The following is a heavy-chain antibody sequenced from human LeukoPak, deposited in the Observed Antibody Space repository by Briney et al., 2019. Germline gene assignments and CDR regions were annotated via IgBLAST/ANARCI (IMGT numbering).Heavy chain of an antibody. CDR2: ISYDGGIK. V-gene: IGHV3-30*18. Sequence: GGSLRLSCVASGFTFSRYGIHWVRQAPGKGLEWVAVISYDGGIKYYADSVKARFSISRDNSMDTLYLQMNSLRPEDTAVYYCAKQGLVPATAGDWGQGTLVTVSS. D-gene: IGHD2-2*01. CDR1: GFTFSRYG. CDR3: AKQGLVPATAGD. J-gene: IGHJ4*02.